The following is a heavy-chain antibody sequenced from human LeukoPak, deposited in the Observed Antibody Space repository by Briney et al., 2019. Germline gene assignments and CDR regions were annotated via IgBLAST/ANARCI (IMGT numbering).Heavy chain of an antibody. J-gene: IGHJ3*02. D-gene: IGHD6-13*01. CDR1: GYTFTGYY. V-gene: IGHV1-2*02. CDR2: INPKSSGT. CDR3: ASSEGYTDAFQI. Sequence: ASVKVSCKASGYTFTGYYIHWVRQAPGQGLEWMAWINPKSSGTNYGQKFQGRVTMTRDTSISTIYMELSRLGSDDTAVYYCASSEGYTDAFQIWGQGTTVTVSS.